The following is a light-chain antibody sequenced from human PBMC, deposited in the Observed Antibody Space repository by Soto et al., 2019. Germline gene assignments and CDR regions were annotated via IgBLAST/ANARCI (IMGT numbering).Light chain of an antibody. Sequence: QSVLTQPPSASRTPGQRVTISCSGSSSNIGSSTVNWYQHLPGTAPKLLLYANTQRPSGVPDRFSGSKSGTSASLAISGLQSEDEADYYCAAWDDSLNGWVFGGGTKLTVL. V-gene: IGLV1-44*01. CDR2: ANT. J-gene: IGLJ3*02. CDR1: SSNIGSST. CDR3: AAWDDSLNGWV.